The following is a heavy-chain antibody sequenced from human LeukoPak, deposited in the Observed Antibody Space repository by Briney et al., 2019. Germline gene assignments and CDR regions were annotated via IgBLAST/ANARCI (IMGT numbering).Heavy chain of an antibody. J-gene: IGHJ4*02. D-gene: IGHD3-22*01. CDR2: INHSGST. CDR1: GGSFSGYY. V-gene: IGHV4-34*01. CDR3: ARVTSQDYYDSSGYSFPFDY. Sequence: SETLSLTCAVYGGSFSGYYWSWIRQAPGKGLEWIGEINHSGSTNYNPSLKSRVTISVDTSKNQFSLKLSSVTAADTAVYYCARVTSQDYYDSSGYSFPFDYWGQGTLVTVSS.